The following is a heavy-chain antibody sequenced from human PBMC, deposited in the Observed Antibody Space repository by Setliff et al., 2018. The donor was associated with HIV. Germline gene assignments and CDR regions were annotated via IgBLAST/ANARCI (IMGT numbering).Heavy chain of an antibody. CDR1: GGSASNSRYY. CDR3: SSRVYYYDSNNFLREEGFDP. Sequence: PSETLSLTCTVSGGSASNSRYYWGWIRQPPGKGLEYIGSINYNERTYYNPSLKIRVAISIDKSKNQFSLNLTSVTAADAAVYYCSSRVYYYDSNNFLREEGFDPWGQGTLVTVSS. D-gene: IGHD3-22*01. CDR2: INYNERT. J-gene: IGHJ5*02. V-gene: IGHV4-39*01.